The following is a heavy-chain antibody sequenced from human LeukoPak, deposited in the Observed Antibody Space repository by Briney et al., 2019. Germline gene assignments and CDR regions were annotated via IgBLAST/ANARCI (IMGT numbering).Heavy chain of an antibody. CDR2: ITSDGST. D-gene: IGHD3-10*01. CDR3: AKVEYGHGSGSYYLDY. V-gene: IGHV3-23*01. Sequence: HPGGSLRLSCAASGFTFSTYAMSWVRQAPGKGLEWVSAITSDGSTYYADSVKGRFTISRDNSKNTLYLQMNSLRAEDTAVYYCAKVEYGHGSGSYYLDYWGQGTLVTVSS. J-gene: IGHJ4*02. CDR1: GFTFSTYA.